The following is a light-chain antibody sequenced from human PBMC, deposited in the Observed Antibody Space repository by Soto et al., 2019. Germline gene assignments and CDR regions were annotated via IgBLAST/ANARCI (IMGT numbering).Light chain of an antibody. Sequence: ILMTRSPATLSVSPGERATLSCRASQSVSSNLAWYQQKPGQGPRLLIYGASTRATGIPARFSGSGSGTEFTLTISSLQSEDFAVYFCQHSNFCPRTFVQG. J-gene: IGKJ1*01. CDR1: QSVSSN. V-gene: IGKV3-15*01. CDR3: QHSNFCPRT. CDR2: GAS.